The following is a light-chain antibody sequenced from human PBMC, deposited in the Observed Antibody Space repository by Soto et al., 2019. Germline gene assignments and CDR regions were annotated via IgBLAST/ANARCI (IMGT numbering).Light chain of an antibody. CDR1: QSVRSN. CDR2: GAS. J-gene: IGKJ4*01. CDR3: QQYDKWPLT. Sequence: EVVMTQSSATLSVSPGERVILSCRASQSVRSNLAWYQHKPGQAPRLLVYGASTRATGIPIRFSGSGSGTEFTLTISSLQSEDSAIYYCQQYDKWPLTFGGGTKVEIK. V-gene: IGKV3-15*01.